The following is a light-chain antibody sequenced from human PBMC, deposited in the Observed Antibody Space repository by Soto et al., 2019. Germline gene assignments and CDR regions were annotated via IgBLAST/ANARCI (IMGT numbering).Light chain of an antibody. CDR1: SSNIGSNT. CDR3: AEWDDRLSAVV. V-gene: IGLV1-44*01. Sequence: QSVLTQPPSASGTPGQRVTISCSGSSSNIGSNTVNWYQQLPGTAPKLLIYSNDQRPSGVPDRFSGSKSGTSASLAISGLQSEAEADYDCAEWDDRLSAVVFGGGTKLTVL. J-gene: IGLJ2*01. CDR2: SND.